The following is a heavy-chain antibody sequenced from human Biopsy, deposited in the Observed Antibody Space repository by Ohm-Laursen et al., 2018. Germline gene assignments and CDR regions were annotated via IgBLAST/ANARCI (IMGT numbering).Heavy chain of an antibody. V-gene: IGHV4-34*01. D-gene: IGHD3-16*01. CDR2: INHSGST. J-gene: IGHJ5*02. CDR3: VRHALRLGPKKNWFDT. Sequence: SETLSLTCAVSGGYLSGTYWSWIRQTPGKGLEWIGEINHSGSTKYNPSFESRVTISVDTSKNQFSLNLFSVTAADTTVYYCVRHALRLGPKKNWFDTWGQGTLVTVSS. CDR1: GGYLSGTY.